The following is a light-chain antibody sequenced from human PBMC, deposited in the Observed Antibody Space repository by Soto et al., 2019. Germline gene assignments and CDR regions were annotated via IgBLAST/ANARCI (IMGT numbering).Light chain of an antibody. CDR2: EVN. V-gene: IGLV2-8*01. J-gene: IGLJ2*01. CDR1: SSDVGIYNY. Sequence: QSVLTQPPSASGSPGQSVTISCTGTSSDVGIYNYVSWYQHHPGKAPKLMIYEVNKRPSGVPDRFSGSKSGNTASLTVSGLQAEDEADYYCSSYAGSNIVIFGGGTQLTVL. CDR3: SSYAGSNIVI.